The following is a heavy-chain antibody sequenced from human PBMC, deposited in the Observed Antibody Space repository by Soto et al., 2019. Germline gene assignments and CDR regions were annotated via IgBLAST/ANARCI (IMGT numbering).Heavy chain of an antibody. J-gene: IGHJ6*02. CDR3: ARLAAAGNYYYGMDV. CDR1: GGSISSYY. Sequence: SETLSLTCTVSGGSISSYYLSWIRQPPGKGLEWIGYIYYSGSTNYNPSLKSRVTISVDTSKNQFSLKLSSMTAADTAVYYCARLAAAGNYYYGMDVWGQGTTVTVSS. V-gene: IGHV4-59*01. CDR2: IYYSGST. D-gene: IGHD6-13*01.